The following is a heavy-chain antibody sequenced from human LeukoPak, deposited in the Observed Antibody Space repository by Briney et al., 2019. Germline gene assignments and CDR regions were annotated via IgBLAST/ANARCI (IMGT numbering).Heavy chain of an antibody. CDR1: GYTFTSYD. Sequence: ASVKVSCKASGYTFTSYDINWVRQATGQGLEWMGLMNPNSGNTGYAQKFQGRVTMTRNTSISTAYMELSSLRSEDTAVYYCARDGGVLWFGEKRALNYWGQGTLVTVSS. J-gene: IGHJ4*02. V-gene: IGHV1-8*01. CDR3: ARDGGVLWFGEKRALNY. CDR2: MNPNSGNT. D-gene: IGHD3-10*01.